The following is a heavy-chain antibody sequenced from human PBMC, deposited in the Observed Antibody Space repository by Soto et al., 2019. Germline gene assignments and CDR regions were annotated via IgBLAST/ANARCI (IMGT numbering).Heavy chain of an antibody. Sequence: ASVKVSCKVSGYTLTELSMHWVRQAPGKGLEWMGGFDPEDGETIYAQKFQGRVTMTEDTSTDTAYMELSSLRSEDTAVCYCATVYLEWELHPRFDYWGQGTLVTVSS. CDR2: FDPEDGET. J-gene: IGHJ4*02. CDR1: GYTLTELS. D-gene: IGHD1-26*01. V-gene: IGHV1-24*01. CDR3: ATVYLEWELHPRFDY.